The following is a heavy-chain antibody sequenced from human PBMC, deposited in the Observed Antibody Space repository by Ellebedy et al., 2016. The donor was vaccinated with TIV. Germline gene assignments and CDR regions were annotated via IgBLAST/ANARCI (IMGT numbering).Heavy chain of an antibody. V-gene: IGHV3-30*18. CDR3: AKDGQLWFGADYYFDY. Sequence: GESLKISCAASGFTFSSYGMHWVRQAPGKGLEWVAVISYDGSNKYYADSVKGRFTISRDNSKNTLYLQMNSLRAEDTAVYYCAKDGQLWFGADYYFDYWGQGTLVTVSS. CDR2: ISYDGSNK. D-gene: IGHD3-10*01. J-gene: IGHJ4*02. CDR1: GFTFSSYG.